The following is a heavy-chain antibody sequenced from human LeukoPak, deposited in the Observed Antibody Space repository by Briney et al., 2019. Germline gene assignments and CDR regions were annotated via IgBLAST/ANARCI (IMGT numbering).Heavy chain of an antibody. CDR1: GFSFSSYA. J-gene: IGHJ4*02. CDR3: AKGSSSGWSGDYFDY. V-gene: IGHV3-23*01. D-gene: IGHD6-19*01. CDR2: ISGSGVST. Sequence: GRSLRLSCAASGFSFSSYAMTWVRQATGEGLEWVSSISGSGVSTYYADSVKGRFTISRDNSKNTLYLQMNSLRAEDTALYYCAKGSSSGWSGDYFDYWGQGTLVTVSS.